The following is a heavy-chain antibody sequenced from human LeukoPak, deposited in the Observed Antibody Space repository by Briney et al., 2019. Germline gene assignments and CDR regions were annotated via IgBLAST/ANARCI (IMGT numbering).Heavy chain of an antibody. Sequence: SETLSLTCAVYGGSFSGYYWSWIRQPPGKGLEWIGEINHSGSTNYNPSLKSRVTISVDTSKNQFSLKLSSVTAADTAVYYCARGVRGHVGSPRYFDWFPMGYFDYWGQGTLVTVSS. CDR3: ARGVRGHVGSPRYFDWFPMGYFDY. D-gene: IGHD3-9*01. J-gene: IGHJ4*02. V-gene: IGHV4-34*01. CDR1: GGSFSGYY. CDR2: INHSGST.